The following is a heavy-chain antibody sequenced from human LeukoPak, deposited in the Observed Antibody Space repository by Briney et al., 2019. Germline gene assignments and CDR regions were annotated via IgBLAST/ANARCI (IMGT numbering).Heavy chain of an antibody. CDR2: IKKTGSET. J-gene: IGHJ4*02. V-gene: IGHV3-7*01. D-gene: IGHD1-26*01. Sequence: GGSLRLSCAASGFTFSHFWMSWVRQAPGKGLEWVAYIKKTGSETYYVDSVKGRFTITRDNTRNSLFLQMYSLRAEDTAVYYCARGGGSYYFDYWGQGTLVTVSS. CDR3: ARGGGSYYFDY. CDR1: GFTFSHFW.